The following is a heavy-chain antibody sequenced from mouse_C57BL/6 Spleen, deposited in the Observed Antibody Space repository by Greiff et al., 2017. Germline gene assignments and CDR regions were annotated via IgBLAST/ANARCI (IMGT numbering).Heavy chain of an antibody. CDR3: ARNPYYFDY. J-gene: IGHJ2*01. Sequence: QVQLKQSGAELVKPGASVKMSCKASGYTFTSYWITWVKQRPGQGLEWIGDIYPGSGSTNYNEKFKSKATLTVDTSSSTAYMQLSSLTSEDSAVYYCARNPYYFDYWGQGTTLTVSS. CDR2: IYPGSGST. CDR1: GYTFTSYW. V-gene: IGHV1-55*01.